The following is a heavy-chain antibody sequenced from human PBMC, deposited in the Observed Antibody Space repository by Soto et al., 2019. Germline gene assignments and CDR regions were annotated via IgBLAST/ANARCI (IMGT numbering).Heavy chain of an antibody. CDR1: GFSLSTSGVG. CDR2: IYWDDDK. J-gene: IGHJ5*02. V-gene: IGHV2-5*02. CDR3: AHSTLWFGELPYYNWFDP. Sequence: QITLKESGPTLVKPTQTLTLTCTFSGFSLSTSGVGVGWIRQPPGKALEWLALIYWDDDKRYSPSLKSRLTITTATSKTQVVLTMTNMDPVDTATYYCAHSTLWFGELPYYNWFDPWGQGTLVTVSS. D-gene: IGHD3-10*01.